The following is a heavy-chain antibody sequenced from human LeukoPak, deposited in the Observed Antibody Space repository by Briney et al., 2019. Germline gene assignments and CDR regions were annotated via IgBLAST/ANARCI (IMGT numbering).Heavy chain of an antibody. CDR3: ASGGSGSYHDAFDI. J-gene: IGHJ3*02. D-gene: IGHD3-10*01. V-gene: IGHV1-8*03. CDR2: MNPNSGNT. Sequence: ASVKVSCKASGYTFTSYDINWVRQATGQGLEWMGWMNPNSGNTGYAQKFQGRVTVTRNTSISTAYMELGSLRSEDTAVYYCASGGSGSYHDAFDIWGQGTMVTVSS. CDR1: GYTFTSYD.